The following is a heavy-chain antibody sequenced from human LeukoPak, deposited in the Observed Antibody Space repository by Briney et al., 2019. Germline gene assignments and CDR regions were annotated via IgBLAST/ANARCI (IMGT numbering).Heavy chain of an antibody. Sequence: SETLSLTCTVSGGSISSYYWSWIRQPPGKGLEWIGYIYYSGSTYYNPSLKSRVTISVDTSKNQFSLKLSSVTVADTAVYYCARGRPGLRFSSYFDYWGQGTLVTVSS. D-gene: IGHD3-3*01. V-gene: IGHV4-59*12. CDR2: IYYSGST. J-gene: IGHJ4*02. CDR3: ARGRPGLRFSSYFDY. CDR1: GGSISSYY.